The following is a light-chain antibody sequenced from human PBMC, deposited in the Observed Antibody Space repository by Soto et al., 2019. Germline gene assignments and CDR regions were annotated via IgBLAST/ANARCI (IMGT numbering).Light chain of an antibody. CDR2: AAS. Sequence: IQMTQSAASVSASVGDRVTITCRTSQTISDYLNWYQHKPGKAPKLLISAASSLQSGVPSRFSGSGSGTDFTLTISRLQPEDFATYYCQQSYSTLTFGPGTKVDIK. CDR1: QTISDY. V-gene: IGKV1-39*01. CDR3: QQSYSTLT. J-gene: IGKJ3*01.